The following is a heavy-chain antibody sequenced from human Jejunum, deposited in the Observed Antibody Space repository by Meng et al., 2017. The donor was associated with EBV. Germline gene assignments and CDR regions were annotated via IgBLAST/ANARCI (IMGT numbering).Heavy chain of an antibody. CDR3: VRDSSFNVH. Sequence: EVQRVGSGGGLVKPGGSLRLSCAASGFTFSSYSMNWVRQAPGKGLEWVSYISSGSSFIYYADSVKGRFTISRDDAKNSLFLQLNSLRAEDTAVYYCVRDSSFNVHWGQGTLVTVSS. J-gene: IGHJ4*02. CDR2: ISSGSSFI. V-gene: IGHV3-21*02. D-gene: IGHD3-16*02. CDR1: GFTFSSYS.